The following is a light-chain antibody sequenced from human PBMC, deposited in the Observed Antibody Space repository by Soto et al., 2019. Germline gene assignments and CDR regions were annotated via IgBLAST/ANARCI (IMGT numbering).Light chain of an antibody. CDR2: GVS. V-gene: IGKV3-20*01. Sequence: EIVLTQSPGTLSLSPGERVTLSCRASQSLSSSFLAWYQQKPGQAPRLLMYGVSSRATGIPDRFRGGGSGTDFTLTISRLEPEDFAVYYCQQYGSSPPITFGQGTRLEI. CDR3: QQYGSSPPIT. J-gene: IGKJ5*01. CDR1: QSLSSSF.